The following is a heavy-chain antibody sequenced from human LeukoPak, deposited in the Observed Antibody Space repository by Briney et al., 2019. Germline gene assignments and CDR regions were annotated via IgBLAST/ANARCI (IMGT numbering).Heavy chain of an antibody. CDR2: IYYSGST. J-gene: IGHJ5*02. D-gene: IGHD6-19*01. CDR3: ARGRMGGHFTRIAVASRSANWFDP. Sequence: SETLSLTCTVSGGSISSGSYYWSWIRQPAGKGLEWIGYIYYSGSTNYNPSLKSRVTISVDTSKNQFSLKLSSVTAADTAVYYCARGRMGGHFTRIAVASRSANWFDPWGQGTLVTVSS. CDR1: GGSISSGSYY. V-gene: IGHV4-61*10.